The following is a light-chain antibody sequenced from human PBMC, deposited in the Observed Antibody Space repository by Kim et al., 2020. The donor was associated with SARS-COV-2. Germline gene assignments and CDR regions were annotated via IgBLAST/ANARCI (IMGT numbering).Light chain of an antibody. Sequence: EIALTQSPATLSLSPRERAILSCRASQSVGDWLAWYQQKRGQAPRLLFYDASNRATGTPVRFSGSGSGTDFTLTISGPQPEDFAVYYCQHRRNWPNTFGGGTKVDIK. CDR2: DAS. V-gene: IGKV3-11*01. J-gene: IGKJ4*01. CDR3: QHRRNWPNT. CDR1: QSVGDW.